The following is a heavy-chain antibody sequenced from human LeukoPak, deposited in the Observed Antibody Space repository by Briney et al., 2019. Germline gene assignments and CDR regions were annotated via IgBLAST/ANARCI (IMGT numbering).Heavy chain of an antibody. CDR3: ARERVVPAAMREGNWFDP. D-gene: IGHD2-2*01. Sequence: GGSLRLSCAASGFTFSSYSMNWVRQAPGKGLEWVSSVSSSSSYIYYADSVKGRFTISRDNAKNSLYLQMNSLRAEDTAVYYCARERVVPAAMREGNWFDPWGQGTLVTVSS. CDR1: GFTFSSYS. V-gene: IGHV3-21*01. CDR2: VSSSSSYI. J-gene: IGHJ5*02.